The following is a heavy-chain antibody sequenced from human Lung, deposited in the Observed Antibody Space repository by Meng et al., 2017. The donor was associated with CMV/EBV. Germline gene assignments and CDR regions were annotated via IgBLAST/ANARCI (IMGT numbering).Heavy chain of an antibody. V-gene: IGHV3-43D*03. CDR3: AKYYYGMDV. CDR1: GFTFDDYA. CDR2: ISWDGGSN. J-gene: IGHJ6*04. Sequence: GGSLRLSCAASGFTFDDYAMHWVRQAPGKGLGWVSLISWDGGSNYYADSVKGRFTISRDNSKSTLYRQMNGLRAEDTALYNCAKYYYGMDVWGKGTTVTVSS.